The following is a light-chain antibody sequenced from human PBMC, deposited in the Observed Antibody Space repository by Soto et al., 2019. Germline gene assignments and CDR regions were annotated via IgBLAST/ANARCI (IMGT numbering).Light chain of an antibody. CDR1: SSDIGSYNL. Sequence: QSVLTQPASVSGSPLQSITISCTGTSSDIGSYNLVSWYQHHPGTAPKLMIYEVFERPSGVSNRFSGSTSGNTASLTISGLQSEDEADYYCCSYAGGNTYVFGTGTKVTVL. V-gene: IGLV2-23*02. J-gene: IGLJ1*01. CDR3: CSYAGGNTYV. CDR2: EVF.